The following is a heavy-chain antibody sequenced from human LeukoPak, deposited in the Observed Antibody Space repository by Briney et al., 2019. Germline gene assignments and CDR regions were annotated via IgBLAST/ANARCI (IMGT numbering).Heavy chain of an antibody. Sequence: PSQTLSLTCTVSGASISSGDYYWSWLRQPPGKGLALIGYIYYSGSTYYNPSLKSRVTISVDTSKNQFTLKLSSVTAADTAVYYCARVEGRRYHTDYWGQGTLVTVSS. CDR1: GASISSGDYY. J-gene: IGHJ4*02. CDR2: IYYSGST. CDR3: ARVEGRRYHTDY. V-gene: IGHV4-30-4*08. D-gene: IGHD2-2*01.